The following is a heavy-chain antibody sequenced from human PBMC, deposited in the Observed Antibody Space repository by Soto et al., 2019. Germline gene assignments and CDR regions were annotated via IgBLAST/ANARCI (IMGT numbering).Heavy chain of an antibody. D-gene: IGHD2-15*01. Sequence: GASVKVSCKASGYTFTRYYIHWLRQAPGQGPEWMGVINPSAATSTYAQRFQGRVTMTADASTSTANMELSSLRSEDTAVYYCASVVVVAATDYYGMDVWGQGTTVTVSS. CDR3: ASVVVVAATDYYGMDV. V-gene: IGHV1-46*01. J-gene: IGHJ6*02. CDR2: INPSAATS. CDR1: GYTFTRYY.